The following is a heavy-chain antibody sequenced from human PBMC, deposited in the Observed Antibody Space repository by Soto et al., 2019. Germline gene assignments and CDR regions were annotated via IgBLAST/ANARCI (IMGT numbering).Heavy chain of an antibody. V-gene: IGHV3-21*01. CDR2: ISSSSTSV. CDR3: ASGPYFEILTGYFDP. J-gene: IGHJ5*02. D-gene: IGHD3-9*01. CDR1: GFTFSSYT. Sequence: EVRLVESGGRLVKPGGSLRLSCAASGFTFSSYTMNWVRQAPGKGLECVSSISSSSTSVYYADSVKGRFTISRDNAKNSLYLQMNSLRAEDTAVYYCASGPYFEILTGYFDPWGQGTLVTVSS.